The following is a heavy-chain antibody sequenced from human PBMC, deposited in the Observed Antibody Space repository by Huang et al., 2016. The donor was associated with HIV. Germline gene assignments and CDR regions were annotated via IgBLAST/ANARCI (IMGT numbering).Heavy chain of an antibody. Sequence: VRLVQSGGGVVQPGRSLRLSCAASGITFRNYAMPWVRQGPGKGLEWVAGNSADGSGQYYVDSVKGRFIISKDNSNETLFLEMRSLKSEDTAVYFCAKDQGQWLAYFDSWGQGTLVTVSS. CDR3: AKDQGQWLAYFDS. CDR2: NSADGSGQ. V-gene: IGHV3-30*18. J-gene: IGHJ4*02. CDR1: GITFRNYA. D-gene: IGHD6-19*01.